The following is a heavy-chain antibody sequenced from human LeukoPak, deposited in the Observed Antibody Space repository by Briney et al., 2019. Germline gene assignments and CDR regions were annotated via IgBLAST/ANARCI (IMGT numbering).Heavy chain of an antibody. J-gene: IGHJ4*02. CDR2: INHSGST. Sequence: SETLSLTCAVYGGSFSGYYWSWVRQPPGKGLEWIGEINHSGSTNYNPSLKSRVTISVATSKNQFSLKLSSVTAADTAVYYCARHSRRVIAPFFDYWGQGTLVTVSS. D-gene: IGHD3-16*02. CDR3: ARHSRRVIAPFFDY. V-gene: IGHV4-34*01. CDR1: GGSFSGYY.